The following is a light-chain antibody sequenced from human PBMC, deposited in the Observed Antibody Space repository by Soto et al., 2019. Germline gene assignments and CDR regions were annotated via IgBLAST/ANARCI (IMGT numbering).Light chain of an antibody. V-gene: IGKV3-11*01. CDR1: QSISIY. CDR3: QQRSNWPPIP. CDR2: DAS. J-gene: IGKJ5*01. Sequence: TQSPATLSLSPGERATLSCRASQSISIYLAWFQQKPGQAPRLLIYDASNRATGIPARFSGSGSGTDFTLTISSLEPEDFAVYYCQQRSNWPPIPFGQGRRLAIK.